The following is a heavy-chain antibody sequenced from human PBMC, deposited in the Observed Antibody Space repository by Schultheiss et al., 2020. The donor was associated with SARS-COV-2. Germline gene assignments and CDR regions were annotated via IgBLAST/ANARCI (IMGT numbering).Heavy chain of an antibody. J-gene: IGHJ3*02. Sequence: GESLKISCKASGYSFTGYYIHWVRQAPGQGLEWMGWISAYNGNTNYAQKLQGRVTMTTDTSTSTAYMELRSLRSDDTAVYYCAKVPTLRWLAFDIWGQGTMVTVSS. D-gene: IGHD4-23*01. CDR1: GYSFTGYY. CDR2: ISAYNGNT. V-gene: IGHV1-18*01. CDR3: AKVPTLRWLAFDI.